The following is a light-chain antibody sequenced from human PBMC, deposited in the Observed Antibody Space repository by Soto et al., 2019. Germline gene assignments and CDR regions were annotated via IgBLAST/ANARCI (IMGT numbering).Light chain of an antibody. J-gene: IGLJ1*01. Sequence: QSVLTQPRSVSASPGQSVTISCTGTSNDVGAYDYVSWFQQNPDKAPRLIIFDVSKRPSGVPDRFSGSKSGNTASLTISGLQADDEADYYCSSYAGDYIYVFGTGTKVTVL. CDR2: DVS. CDR3: SSYAGDYIYV. CDR1: SNDVGAYDY. V-gene: IGLV2-11*01.